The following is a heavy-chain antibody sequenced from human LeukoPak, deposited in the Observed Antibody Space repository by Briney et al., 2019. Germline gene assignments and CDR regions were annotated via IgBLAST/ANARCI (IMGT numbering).Heavy chain of an antibody. CDR2: IYYSGST. CDR3: ARVGGSYYEVYYLDY. D-gene: IGHD1-26*01. J-gene: IGHJ4*02. V-gene: IGHV4-59*01. Sequence: SETLSLTCTVSGGSISSYYWSWIRQPPGKGLEWIGYIYYSGSTNYNPSLKSRVTISVDTSKNQFSLKLSSVTAADTAVYYCARVGGSYYEVYYLDYWGQGTLVTVSS. CDR1: GGSISSYY.